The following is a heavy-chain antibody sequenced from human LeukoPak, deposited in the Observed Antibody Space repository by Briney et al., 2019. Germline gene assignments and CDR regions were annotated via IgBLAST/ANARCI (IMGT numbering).Heavy chain of an antibody. CDR1: GYTFTSYG. CDR3: AISRITMVRGVISPKTLDY. J-gene: IGHJ4*02. Sequence: ASVKVSCKASGYTFTSYGISWVRQAPGQRLEWMGWINAGNGNAKYSQKFQGRVTITRDTSASTAYMELSSLRSEDTAVYYCAISRITMVRGVISPKTLDYWGQGTLVTVSS. CDR2: INAGNGNA. D-gene: IGHD3-10*01. V-gene: IGHV1-3*01.